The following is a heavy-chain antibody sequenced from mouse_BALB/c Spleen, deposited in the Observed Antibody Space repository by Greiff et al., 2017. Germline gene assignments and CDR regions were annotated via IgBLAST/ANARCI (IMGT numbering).Heavy chain of an antibody. V-gene: IGHV1-54*03. CDR2: INPGSGGT. CDR3: ALGNTGGHAMDY. Sequence: QVHVKQSGAELVRPGTSVKVSCKASGYAFTNYLIEWVKQRPGQGLEWIGVINPGSGGTNYNEKFKGKATLTADKSSSTAYMQLSSLTSDDSAVYFCALGNTGGHAMDYWGQGTSVTVSS. D-gene: IGHD2-1*01. J-gene: IGHJ4*01. CDR1: GYAFTNYL.